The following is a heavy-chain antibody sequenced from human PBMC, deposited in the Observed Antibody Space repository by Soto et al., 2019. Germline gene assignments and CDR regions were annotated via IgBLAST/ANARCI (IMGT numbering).Heavy chain of an antibody. CDR1: GCTWSNYW. D-gene: IGHD3-22*01. CDR3: VRATYFSESSGYTRCFDY. J-gene: IGHJ4*02. Sequence: GCTWSNYWCACDRQHPRKGRRLVGRSRDKAQGHSTAYAASVKGRFTTSRDESKNSVYLQMNSLKTEDTAVYYCVRATYFSESSGYTRCFDYWGQGTLVPVSS. CDR2: SRDKAQGHST. V-gene: IGHV3-72*01.